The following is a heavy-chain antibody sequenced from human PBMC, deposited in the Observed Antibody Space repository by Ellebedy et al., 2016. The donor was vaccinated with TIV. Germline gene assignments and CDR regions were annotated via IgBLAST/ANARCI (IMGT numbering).Heavy chain of an antibody. V-gene: IGHV4-31*03. J-gene: IGHJ4*02. D-gene: IGHD2-2*01. CDR3: ARHGWTSVGPPVIDY. CDR1: GGSISSGGYY. CDR2: IYYSGST. Sequence: SETLSLXXTVSGGSISSGGYYWSWIRQHPGKGLEWIGYIYYSGSTYYNPSLKSRVTISVDTSKNQFSLKLSSVTAADTAVYYCARHGWTSVGPPVIDYWGQGTLVTVSS.